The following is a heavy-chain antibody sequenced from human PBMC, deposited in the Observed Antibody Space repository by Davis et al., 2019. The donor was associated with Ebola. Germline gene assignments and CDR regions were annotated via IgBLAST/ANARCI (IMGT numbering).Heavy chain of an antibody. Sequence: GESLKISCAASGLTFSHYWMHWVRQAPAKGLVWVPRLNLAVSSTNYADSVRGRFTISRDISNSTLFMEMNSLTAEDTAVYYCAKDGGNQMSTHNWFDTWGQGTLVTVAS. V-gene: IGHV3-74*01. CDR2: LNLAVSST. CDR1: GLTFSHYW. D-gene: IGHD3-16*01. J-gene: IGHJ5*02. CDR3: AKDGGNQMSTHNWFDT.